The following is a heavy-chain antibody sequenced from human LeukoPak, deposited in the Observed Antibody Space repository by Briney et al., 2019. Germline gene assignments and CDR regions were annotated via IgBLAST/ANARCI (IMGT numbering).Heavy chain of an antibody. D-gene: IGHD4-17*01. J-gene: IGHJ3*01. CDR2: IRGSGGDI. CDR1: GLAFRNYA. V-gene: IGHV3-23*01. CDR3: GKDPNGDYIGAFDF. Sequence: GGSLRLSCVASGLAFRNYAMTWVRQAPGKGLEWVSVIRGSGGDIRYADSVKGRFTICRDNSVNTLYLQMNSLRAEDTAVYYCGKDPNGDYIGAFDFWGQGTMVTVSS.